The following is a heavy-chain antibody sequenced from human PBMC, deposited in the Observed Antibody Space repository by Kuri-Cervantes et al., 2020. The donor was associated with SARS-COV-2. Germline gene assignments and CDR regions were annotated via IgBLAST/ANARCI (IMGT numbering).Heavy chain of an antibody. V-gene: IGHV1-46*01. J-gene: IGHJ3*02. Sequence: ASVKVSCKASGYTFTSYYMHWVRQAPGQGLEWMGIINPSGGSTSCAQRFQGRVTMTRDTSTSTVYMELSSLRSEDTAVYYCARTRIAAAGTDAFDIWGQGTMVTVSS. CDR3: ARTRIAAAGTDAFDI. CDR1: GYTFTSYY. D-gene: IGHD6-13*01. CDR2: INPSGGST.